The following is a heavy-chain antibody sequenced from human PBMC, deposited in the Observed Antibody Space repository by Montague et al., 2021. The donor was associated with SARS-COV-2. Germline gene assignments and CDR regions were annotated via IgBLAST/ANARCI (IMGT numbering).Heavy chain of an antibody. D-gene: IGHD3-3*01. CDR1: GGSISSSSYY. CDR2: IYYSGST. CDR3: ARQMGQSSIFGVVIQYYFDY. J-gene: IGHJ4*02. V-gene: IGHV4-39*01. Sequence: SETLPLTCTVSGGSISSSSYYWGWIRQPPGKGLEWIGSIYYSGSTYYXPSLKSRVTISVDTSKNQFSLKLSSVTAADTAVYYCARQMGQSSIFGVVIQYYFDYWGQGTLVTVSS.